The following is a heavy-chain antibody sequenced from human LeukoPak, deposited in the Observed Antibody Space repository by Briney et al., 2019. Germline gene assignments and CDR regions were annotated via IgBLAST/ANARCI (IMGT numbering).Heavy chain of an antibody. D-gene: IGHD3-3*01. CDR2: INHSGST. V-gene: IGHV4-34*01. J-gene: IGHJ4*02. CDR1: GGSFSGYY. CDR3: ARTYYDFWSGSQTLYFDY. Sequence: SETLSLTCAVYGGSFSGYYWSWIRQPPGKGLEWIGEINHSGSTNYNPSLKSRVTISVDTSKNQFSLKLSSVTAADTAVYYCARTYYDFWSGSQTLYFDYWGQGTLVTVSS.